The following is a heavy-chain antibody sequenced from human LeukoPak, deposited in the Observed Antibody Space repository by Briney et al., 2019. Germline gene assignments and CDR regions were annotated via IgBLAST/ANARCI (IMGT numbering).Heavy chain of an antibody. Sequence: GGSLRLSCAASGLTVSSKYMSWVRQAAGKGLVWVSVIYSGGSTYYAGSVKGRFTISRDNSKNTLYLQMNSLRAEDTAVYYCAKDQIVGATDYWGQGTLVTVSS. CDR1: GLTVSSKY. J-gene: IGHJ4*02. CDR3: AKDQIVGATDY. V-gene: IGHV3-66*01. D-gene: IGHD1-26*01. CDR2: IYSGGST.